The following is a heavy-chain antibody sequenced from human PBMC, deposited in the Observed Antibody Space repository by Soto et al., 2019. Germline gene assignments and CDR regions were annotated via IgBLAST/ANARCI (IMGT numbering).Heavy chain of an antibody. CDR1: GLSLSTSGEA. CDR2: IYWDDDK. CDR3: AHYVSTSPAGWFDP. Sequence: QITLKESGPTLVKPTQTLTLTCTFSGLSLSTSGEAVGWIRQPPGKALEWLALIYWDDDKRYNPTLKTRLTITKDTSKTQLVLTLTNMDPVDTATYYCAHYVSTSPAGWFDPWGQGILVTVSS. V-gene: IGHV2-5*02. J-gene: IGHJ5*02. D-gene: IGHD3-10*02.